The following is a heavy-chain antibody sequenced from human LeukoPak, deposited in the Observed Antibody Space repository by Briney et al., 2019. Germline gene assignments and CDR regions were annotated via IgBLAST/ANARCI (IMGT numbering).Heavy chain of an antibody. V-gene: IGHV3-7*01. CDR2: IKQDGTEQ. J-gene: IGHJ4*02. D-gene: IGHD1-26*01. CDR1: GFTFKSYW. Sequence: GGSLRLSCAASGFTFKSYWMNWVRHAPGKGLEWVASIKQDGTEQDYVDSVKGRFTVSRDNAKNLVYLQMNNLRAEDSAIYYCARDFPKWEPFDYWGQGTLVTVSS. CDR3: ARDFPKWEPFDY.